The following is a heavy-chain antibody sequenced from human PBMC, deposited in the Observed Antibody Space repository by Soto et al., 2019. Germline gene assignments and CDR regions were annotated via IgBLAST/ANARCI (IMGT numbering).Heavy chain of an antibody. D-gene: IGHD3-3*01. CDR1: GYSFTSYW. CDR3: ARGRFLEWLPSLRIVV. J-gene: IGHJ6*02. V-gene: IGHV5-10-1*01. CDR2: IDPSDSYT. Sequence: GESLKISCKGSGYSFTSYWISRVRQMPGKGLEWMGRIDPSDSYTNYSPSFQGHVTISADKSISTAYLQWSSLKASDTAMYYCARGRFLEWLPSLRIVVWGQGTTVTVSS.